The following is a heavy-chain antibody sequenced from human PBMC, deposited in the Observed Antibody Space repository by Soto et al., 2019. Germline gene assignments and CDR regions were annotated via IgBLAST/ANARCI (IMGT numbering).Heavy chain of an antibody. CDR1: GFTFSSYA. Sequence: GGSLRLSCAASGFTFSSYAMSWVRQAPGKGLEWVSAISGSGGSTYYADSVKGRVTVSRDNANYSLDLQLNSLRGEDTAMYYCARDMYSSDYFAKWFEPWGQGTLVTVSS. J-gene: IGHJ5*02. V-gene: IGHV3-23*01. D-gene: IGHD6-19*01. CDR2: ISGSGGST. CDR3: ARDMYSSDYFAKWFEP.